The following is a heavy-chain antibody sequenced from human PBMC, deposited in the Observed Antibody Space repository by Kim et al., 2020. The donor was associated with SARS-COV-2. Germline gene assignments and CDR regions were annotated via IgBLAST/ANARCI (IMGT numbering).Heavy chain of an antibody. CDR1: GFTFSSYE. V-gene: IGHV3-48*03. D-gene: IGHD3-9*01. CDR2: ISSSGSTI. J-gene: IGHJ4*02. Sequence: GGSLRLSCAASGFTFSSYEMNWVRQAPGKGLEWVSYISSSGSTIYYADSVKGRFTISRDNAKNSLYLQMNSLRAEDTAVYYCARGYRILTGYYSFDYWGQGTLVTVSS. CDR3: ARGYRILTGYYSFDY.